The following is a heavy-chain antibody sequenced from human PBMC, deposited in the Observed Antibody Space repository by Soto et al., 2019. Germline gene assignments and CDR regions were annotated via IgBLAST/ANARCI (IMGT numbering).Heavy chain of an antibody. CDR2: INWNGGST. CDR3: ARAAPARSYYYYMDV. D-gene: IGHD6-25*01. V-gene: IGHV3-20*01. J-gene: IGHJ6*03. Sequence: GGSLRLSCAASGFTFDDYGMSWVRQAPGKGLEWVSGINWNGGSTGYADSVKGRFTISRDNAKNSLYLQMNSLRAEDTALYHCARAAPARSYYYYMDVWGKGTTVTVPS. CDR1: GFTFDDYG.